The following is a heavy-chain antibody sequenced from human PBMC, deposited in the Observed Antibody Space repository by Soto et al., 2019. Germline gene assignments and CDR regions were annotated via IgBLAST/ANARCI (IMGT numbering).Heavy chain of an antibody. CDR1: GGTFSTDS. V-gene: IGHV1-69*12. CDR3: AREIDGYYGMDV. J-gene: IGHJ6*02. CDR2: IIPMFGTA. Sequence: QVQLVQSGAEVKKPGSSVKVSCTASGGTFSTDSISWVRQAPGQGLEWMGGIIPMFGTANNAQKFQGRVTITEDESTSTAYMELSSLRSEDTAVYFCAREIDGYYGMDVWGQGTTVTVAS.